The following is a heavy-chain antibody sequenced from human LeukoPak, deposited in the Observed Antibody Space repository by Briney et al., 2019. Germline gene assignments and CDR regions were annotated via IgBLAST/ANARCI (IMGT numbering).Heavy chain of an antibody. J-gene: IGHJ4*02. V-gene: IGHV1-2*06. D-gene: IGHD6-13*01. Sequence: ASVKVSCKASGYTFTGYYMHWVRQAPGQGLEWMGRINPNSGGTNYAQKFQGRVTMTRDTSISTAYMELSRLRSDDPAVYYCAFIAAAGTGGDFDYWGQGTLVTVSS. CDR1: GYTFTGYY. CDR3: AFIAAAGTGGDFDY. CDR2: INPNSGGT.